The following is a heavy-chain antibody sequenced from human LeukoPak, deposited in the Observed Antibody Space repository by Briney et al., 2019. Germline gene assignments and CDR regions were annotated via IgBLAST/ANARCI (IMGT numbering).Heavy chain of an antibody. V-gene: IGHV4-4*07. CDR3: ARPGALGYCSSTSCYKEDCFDY. Sequence: PSETLSLTCTVSSGSISGYYWTWIRQPAGKGLEWIGRMFFSGSTNYNPSPKSRVTMSVDPSKNQFSLKLSSVPAADTAVYYCARPGALGYCSSTSCYKEDCFDYWGQGTLVTVSS. J-gene: IGHJ4*02. CDR2: MFFSGST. D-gene: IGHD2-2*02. CDR1: SGSISGYY.